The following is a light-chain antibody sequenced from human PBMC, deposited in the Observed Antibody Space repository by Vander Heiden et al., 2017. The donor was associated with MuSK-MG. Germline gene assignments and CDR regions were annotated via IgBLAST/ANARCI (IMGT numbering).Light chain of an antibody. CDR3: QQRNSKGRLT. CDR2: AAS. Sequence: DIQITQSPSSLSASVGDSITFTCRASQSIGTFLNWYQQKPGKAPRLLIYAASNLQSGIPPRFSGSGYGTDFTLTISSRQSEDFATYYCQQRNSKGRLTFGGGTKVEIK. V-gene: IGKV1-39*01. J-gene: IGKJ4*01. CDR1: QSIGTF.